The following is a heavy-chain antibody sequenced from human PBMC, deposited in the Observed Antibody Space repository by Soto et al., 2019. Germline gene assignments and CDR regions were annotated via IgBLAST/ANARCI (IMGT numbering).Heavy chain of an antibody. CDR2: IYSNGDI. D-gene: IGHD4-17*01. Sequence: ESGGGLVQPGGSLRLSCAASGVTVSTNYMSWVRQAPGKGLEWVSVIYSNGDIRYSDSVKGRFTTSRDKSQNTLYLHMNNLRAEDTAVYYCARNLPVTTLGYWGQGTLVTVSS. CDR1: GVTVSTNY. J-gene: IGHJ4*02. V-gene: IGHV3-66*01. CDR3: ARNLPVTTLGY.